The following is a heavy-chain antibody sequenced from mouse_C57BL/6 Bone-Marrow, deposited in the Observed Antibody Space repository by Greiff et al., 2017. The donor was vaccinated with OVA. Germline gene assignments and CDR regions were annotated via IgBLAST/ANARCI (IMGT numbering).Heavy chain of an antibody. CDR3: ARTTTVVPSYFDV. D-gene: IGHD1-1*01. CDR2: IYPGSGST. J-gene: IGHJ1*03. Sequence: QVQLQQPGAELVKPGASVKMSCKASGYTFTSYWITWVKQRPGQGLEWIGDIYPGSGSTNYNEKFKSKATLTVDTSTSTAYMQLSSLTSEDSAVYYCARTTTVVPSYFDVWGTGTTVTVSS. V-gene: IGHV1-55*01. CDR1: GYTFTSYW.